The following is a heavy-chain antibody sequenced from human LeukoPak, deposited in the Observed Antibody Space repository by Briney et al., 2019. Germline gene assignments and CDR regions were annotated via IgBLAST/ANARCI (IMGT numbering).Heavy chain of an antibody. Sequence: GGSLRLSCAASGFTFSNYWMTSVRQAPGKGPEWVANIKQDGSERNYVDSVKGRFTIARDNTKNSLYLQMTSLRGEDTAVYYCASRAGKPGNTPWCFDYWGQGALVTVSS. CDR1: GFTFSNYW. V-gene: IGHV3-7*01. CDR3: ASRAGKPGNTPWCFDY. D-gene: IGHD1-7*01. CDR2: IKQDGSER. J-gene: IGHJ4*02.